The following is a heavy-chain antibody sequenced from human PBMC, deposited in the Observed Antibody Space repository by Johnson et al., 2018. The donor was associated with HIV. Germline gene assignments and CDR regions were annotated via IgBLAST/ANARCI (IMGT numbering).Heavy chain of an antibody. J-gene: IGHJ3*02. CDR3: ARVGGGNSLNDAFDI. CDR1: GFTFSSYA. Sequence: QMLLVESGGGVVQPGRSLRLSCAASGFTFSSYAMHWVRQAPGKGLEWVAVISYDGSNKYYADSVKGRFTISRDNSKNTLYLQMGSLRAEDMAVYYCARVGGGNSLNDAFDIWGQGTMVTVSS. D-gene: IGHD4-23*01. CDR2: ISYDGSNK. V-gene: IGHV3-30*14.